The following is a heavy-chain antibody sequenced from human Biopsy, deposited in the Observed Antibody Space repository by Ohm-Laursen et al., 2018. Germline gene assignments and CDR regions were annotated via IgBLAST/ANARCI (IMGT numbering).Heavy chain of an antibody. CDR3: ARDRGYYSDRTVPGYFDL. V-gene: IGHV4-59*01. CDR1: GDYISSYY. J-gene: IGHJ2*01. CDR2: VYYTGST. D-gene: IGHD3-22*01. Sequence: TLSLTCTVSGDYISSYYWSWIRQPPGKGLQWIGYVYYTGSTAYNPSLQSRVTISVDTSKNHFSLRLRSVTPADTAIYYCARDRGYYSDRTVPGYFDLWGRGTLVTVSS.